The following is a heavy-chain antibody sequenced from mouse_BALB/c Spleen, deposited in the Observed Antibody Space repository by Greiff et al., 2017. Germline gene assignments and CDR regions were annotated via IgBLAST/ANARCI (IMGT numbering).Heavy chain of an antibody. CDR1: GFTFSSYG. D-gene: IGHD1-2*01. CDR3: ARDRSYGLFDY. Sequence: EVQLVESGGGLVQPGGSLKLSCAASGFTFSSYGMSWVRQTPDKRLELVATINSNGGSTYYPDRVKGRFTISRDNAKNPLYLQMSSLKSEDTAMYYCARDRSYGLFDYWGQGTTLTVSS. CDR2: INSNGGST. J-gene: IGHJ2*01. V-gene: IGHV5-6-3*01.